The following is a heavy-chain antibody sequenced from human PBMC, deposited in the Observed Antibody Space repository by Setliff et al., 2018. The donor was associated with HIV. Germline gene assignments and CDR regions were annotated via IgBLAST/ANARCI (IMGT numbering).Heavy chain of an antibody. CDR2: IWYDGGTK. CDR3: ARGQFRLRPDSLDL. CDR1: GFTFNSYG. V-gene: IGHV3-33*01. D-gene: IGHD2-21*01. J-gene: IGHJ4*03. Sequence: PGGSLRLSCAASGFTFNSYGIHWVRQSPGKGLEWLAVIWYDGGTKYYADSLQGRFTISRDDSKNSVYLQMNTLGAEDTAVYYCARGQFRLRPDSLDLWGQGTLVTVSS.